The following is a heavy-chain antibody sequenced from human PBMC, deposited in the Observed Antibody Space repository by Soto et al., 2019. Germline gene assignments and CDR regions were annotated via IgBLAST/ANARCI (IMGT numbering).Heavy chain of an antibody. CDR2: IYWDDDK. J-gene: IGHJ4*02. V-gene: IGHV2-5*02. CDR3: AHRVLRTVFGLVTTTAIYFDF. D-gene: IGHD3-3*01. Sequence: QITLNESGPTVVRPTETLTLTCRFSGFSLTTSGVRVGWILQSPGKAPEWLALIYWDDDKRYSASLKSRLTITKDTSKNQVVLTVSDLDPTDTATYDCAHRVLRTVFGLVTTTAIYFDFWGQGTPVAVSS. CDR1: GFSLTTSGVR.